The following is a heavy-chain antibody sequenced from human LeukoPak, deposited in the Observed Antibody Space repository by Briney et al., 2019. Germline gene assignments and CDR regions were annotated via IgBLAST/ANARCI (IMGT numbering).Heavy chain of an antibody. D-gene: IGHD3-10*01. CDR1: GYTFTSYA. CDR2: INAGNGNT. Sequence: VASVKVSCKASGYTFTSYAMHWVRQAPGQRLEWMGWINAGNGNTKYSQKFQGRVTITRDTSASTAYMELSSLRSEDTAVYYCARDKYYYGSGSYLLDYYYYGMDVWGQGTTVTVSS. CDR3: ARDKYYYGSGSYLLDYYYYGMDV. V-gene: IGHV1-3*01. J-gene: IGHJ6*02.